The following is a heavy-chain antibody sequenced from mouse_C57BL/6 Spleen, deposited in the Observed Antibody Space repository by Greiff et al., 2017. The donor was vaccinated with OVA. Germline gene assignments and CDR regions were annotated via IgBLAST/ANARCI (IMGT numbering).Heavy chain of an antibody. Sequence: VQLQQPGAELVKPGASVKLSCKASGYTFTSYWMQWVKQRPGQGLEWIGEIDPSDSYTNYNQKFKGKATLPVDTSSSTAYMQLSSLTSDDSAVYYCARSDYYDYVRYYFDYWGQGTTLTVSS. D-gene: IGHD2-4*01. CDR1: GYTFTSYW. V-gene: IGHV1-50*01. CDR3: ARSDYYDYVRYYFDY. CDR2: IDPSDSYT. J-gene: IGHJ2*01.